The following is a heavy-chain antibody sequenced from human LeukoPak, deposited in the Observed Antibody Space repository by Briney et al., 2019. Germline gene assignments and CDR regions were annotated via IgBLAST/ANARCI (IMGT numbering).Heavy chain of an antibody. CDR2: ITSSSGYI. CDR1: GFTFSTYT. J-gene: IGHJ4*02. V-gene: IGHV3-21*01. D-gene: IGHD2-15*01. CDR3: ARTPVKIGVVVAAHPFDY. Sequence: GGSLRLSCAASGFTFSTYTMNWVRQAPGKGREWVSSITSSSGYIYYADSVRGRFTISRDNAKNSLYLQMNSLRAEDTAVYYCARTPVKIGVVVAAHPFDYWGQGTLVTVSS.